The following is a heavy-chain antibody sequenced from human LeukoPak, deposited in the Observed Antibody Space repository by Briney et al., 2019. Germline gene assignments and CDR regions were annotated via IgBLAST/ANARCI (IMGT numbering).Heavy chain of an antibody. CDR1: GGTFSSYA. J-gene: IGHJ4*02. Sequence: SVNVSCKASGGTFSSYAISWVRQAPGQGLEWMGRIIPILGIANYAQKFQGRVTITADKSTSTAYMELSSLRSEDTAVYYCAGEDSSSWYVFWGQGTLVTVSS. D-gene: IGHD6-13*01. CDR2: IIPILGIA. V-gene: IGHV1-69*04. CDR3: AGEDSSSWYVF.